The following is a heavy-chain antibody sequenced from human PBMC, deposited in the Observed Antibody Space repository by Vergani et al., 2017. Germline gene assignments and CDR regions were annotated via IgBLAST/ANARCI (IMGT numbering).Heavy chain of an antibody. J-gene: IGHJ4*02. CDR2: ISYDGSNK. CDR3: AKDRSPKVAAAGRDDYFDY. Sequence: QVQLVESGGGVVQPGRSLRLSCAASGFTFSSYAMHWVRQAPGKGLEWVAVISYDGSNKYYADSVKGRFTISRDNSKNTLYLQMNSLRAEDTAVYYCAKDRSPKVAAAGRDDYFDYGGQGTLVTVSS. V-gene: IGHV3-30-3*01. D-gene: IGHD6-13*01. CDR1: GFTFSSYA.